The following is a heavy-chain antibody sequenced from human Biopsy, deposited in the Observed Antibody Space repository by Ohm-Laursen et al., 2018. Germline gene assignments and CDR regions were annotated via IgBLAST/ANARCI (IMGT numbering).Heavy chain of an antibody. CDR1: GGSVSSGGFY. Sequence: SDTLSLTCTVSGGSVSSGGFYWSWIRQHPGKGLEWIGQIYTSGITNYNPSLKSRVTMSVDTSKNKFSLRVSSVTAADTAVYYCARDRDRRGWFDPWGQGTLVTVSS. CDR3: ARDRDRRGWFDP. V-gene: IGHV4-61*08. D-gene: IGHD1-14*01. CDR2: IYTSGIT. J-gene: IGHJ5*02.